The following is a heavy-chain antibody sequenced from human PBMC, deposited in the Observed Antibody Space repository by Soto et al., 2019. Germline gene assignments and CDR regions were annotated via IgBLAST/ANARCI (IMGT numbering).Heavy chain of an antibody. J-gene: IGHJ4*02. CDR1: GYTFTNYA. V-gene: IGHV1-3*05. D-gene: IGHD5-12*01. CDR2: INAGNGNT. Sequence: QVQLVQSGAEEKKPGASVKDSCKASGYTFTNYAMHWVRQAPGQRLEWRGWINAGNGNTKYSQKFQGRVTITRATSASTAYVELSSLRSEDTAVYYCARVSGYYLPDYWGQGTLVTVSS. CDR3: ARVSGYYLPDY.